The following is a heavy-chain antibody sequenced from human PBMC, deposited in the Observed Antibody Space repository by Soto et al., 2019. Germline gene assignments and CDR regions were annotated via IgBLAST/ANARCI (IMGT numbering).Heavy chain of an antibody. J-gene: IGHJ5*02. Sequence: QVQLVQSGAEVKKPGASVKVSCKASGYTFTSYGISWVRQAPGQGLEWMGWISAYNGSTNYAQKLQGRVTMTTDTSTSKAYMELRSLRSDDTAVYYCARREWELLSGVAYNWFDPWGQGTLVTVSS. CDR3: ARREWELLSGVAYNWFDP. CDR2: ISAYNGST. V-gene: IGHV1-18*01. D-gene: IGHD1-26*01. CDR1: GYTFTSYG.